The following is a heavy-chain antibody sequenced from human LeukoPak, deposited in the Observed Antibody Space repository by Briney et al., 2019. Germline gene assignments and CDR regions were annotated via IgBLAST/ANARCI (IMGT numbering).Heavy chain of an antibody. Sequence: PSETLSLTCTVSGGSISSYYWSWIRQPPGKGLEWIGYIYYSGSTNYNPSLKSRVTISVDTSKNQFSLKLSSVTAADTAVYYCARHRRFGWLVLWGQGTLVTVSS. CDR1: GGSISSYY. D-gene: IGHD6-19*01. CDR3: ARHRRFGWLVL. V-gene: IGHV4-59*08. CDR2: IYYSGST. J-gene: IGHJ4*02.